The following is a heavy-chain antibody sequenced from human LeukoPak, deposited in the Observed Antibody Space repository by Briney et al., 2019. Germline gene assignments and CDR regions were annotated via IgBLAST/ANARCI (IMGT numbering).Heavy chain of an antibody. CDR3: GRHRSGSGTYFIDY. J-gene: IGHJ4*02. V-gene: IGHV3-7*01. CDR1: GFTFSSYS. D-gene: IGHD3-10*01. CDR2: MKKDGSET. Sequence: GGSLRLSCVVSGFTFSSYSMIWVRQAPGKGLQWVANMKKDGSETNYVDSVKGRYTISRDNAKNSLYLQMNSLRAEDTAVYYCGRHRSGSGTYFIDYWGQGTLVSVSS.